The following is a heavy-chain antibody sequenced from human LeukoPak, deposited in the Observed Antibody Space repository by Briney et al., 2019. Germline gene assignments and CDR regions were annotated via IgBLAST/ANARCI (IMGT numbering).Heavy chain of an antibody. J-gene: IGHJ6*02. Sequence: GGSLRLSCAASGLTFSTYAMSWVRQARGKGLEWVSPITASGGSTYYADSVRGRFTISRDNSKNTLNLQMNSLRAEDTAVYYCAKHEGGSMNVWGQGTTVTVSS. CDR2: ITASGGST. CDR1: GLTFSTYA. D-gene: IGHD3-16*01. CDR3: AKHEGGSMNV. V-gene: IGHV3-23*01.